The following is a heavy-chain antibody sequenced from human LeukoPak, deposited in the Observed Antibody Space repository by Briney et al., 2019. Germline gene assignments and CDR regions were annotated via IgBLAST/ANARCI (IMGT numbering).Heavy chain of an antibody. CDR1: GFTFSSYA. J-gene: IGHJ4*02. Sequence: GGSLRLSCAASGFTFSSYAMSWVRQAPGKGLEWVSAISGSGGSTYYADSVKGRFTISRDNSKNTLYLQMNSLRAEDTAVYYCARLGSSGWYRESRFDYWGQGTLVTVSS. D-gene: IGHD6-19*01. CDR3: ARLGSSGWYRESRFDY. CDR2: ISGSGGST. V-gene: IGHV3-23*01.